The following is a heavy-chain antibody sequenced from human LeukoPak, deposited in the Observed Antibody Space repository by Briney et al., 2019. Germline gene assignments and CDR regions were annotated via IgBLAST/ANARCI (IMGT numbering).Heavy chain of an antibody. Sequence: SETLSLTCTVSGGSISSGDYYWSWIRQPPGKGLEWIGYIYYSGSTYYNPSLKSRVTISVDTSKNQFSLKLSSVTAADTAVYYCARGGIAAAGLDYWGQGTLVTVSS. V-gene: IGHV4-30-4*08. CDR2: IYYSGST. J-gene: IGHJ4*02. D-gene: IGHD6-13*01. CDR3: ARGGIAAAGLDY. CDR1: GGSISSGDYY.